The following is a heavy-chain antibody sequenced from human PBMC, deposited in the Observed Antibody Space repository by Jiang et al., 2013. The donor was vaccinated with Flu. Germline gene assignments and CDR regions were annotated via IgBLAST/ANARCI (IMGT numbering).Heavy chain of an antibody. CDR3: ARDNYYDSSAYFYFQH. CDR1: GYTFTSYG. CDR2: ISAYNGNT. J-gene: IGHJ1*01. V-gene: IGHV1-18*01. D-gene: IGHD3-22*01. Sequence: CGAEVKKPGASVKVSCKASGYTFTSYGISWVRQAPGQGLEWMGWISAYNGNTNYAQNLQGRVTMTTDASTSTAYMELRSLRSDDTAVYYCARDNYYDSSAYFYFQHWGQGTLVTVSS.